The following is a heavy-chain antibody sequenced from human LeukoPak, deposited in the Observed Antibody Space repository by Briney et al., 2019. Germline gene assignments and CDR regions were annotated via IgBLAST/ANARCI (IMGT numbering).Heavy chain of an antibody. CDR1: DYSISSGYY. J-gene: IGHJ4*02. V-gene: IGHV4-4*07. CDR3: VRDETSGSGAFEY. Sequence: SETLSLTCSVSDYSISSGYYWSWIRQSAGKGLEWIGRLHTSGNINHNHSPKSRVTMSVDTSKNQLSLKLTSVTAADTAMYYCVRDETSGSGAFEYWGQGTLVTVSS. D-gene: IGHD3-10*01. CDR2: LHTSGNI.